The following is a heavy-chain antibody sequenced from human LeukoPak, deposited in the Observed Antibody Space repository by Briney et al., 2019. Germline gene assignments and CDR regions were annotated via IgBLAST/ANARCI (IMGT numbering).Heavy chain of an antibody. D-gene: IGHD5-24*01. CDR3: ARGGDGYNYGIH. CDR1: GGSFSSYA. CDR2: IIPMLDIV. V-gene: IGHV1-69*04. Sequence: SVNVSCKASGGSFSSYALHWVRQAPGQGLEWLGRIIPMLDIVAHARKFQGRVTITADKSTGTAYMELSSLRSEDTAVYYCARGGDGYNYGIHWGPGTLVTVS. J-gene: IGHJ4*02.